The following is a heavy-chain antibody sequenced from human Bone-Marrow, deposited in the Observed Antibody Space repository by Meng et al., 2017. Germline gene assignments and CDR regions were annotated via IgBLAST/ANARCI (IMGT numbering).Heavy chain of an antibody. CDR2: IYYSGST. D-gene: IGHD6-13*01. J-gene: IGHJ1*01. CDR1: GGSISSGGYY. CDR3: ARGPLSAAGTMGYFQH. Sequence: QVQLQESGPGLVKPSQTLSLTCTVSGGSISSGGYYWSWIRQHPWKGLEWIGYIYYSGSTYYNPSLKSRVTISVDTSKNQFSLKLSSVTAADTAVYYCARGPLSAAGTMGYFQHWGQGTMVTVSS. V-gene: IGHV4-31*03.